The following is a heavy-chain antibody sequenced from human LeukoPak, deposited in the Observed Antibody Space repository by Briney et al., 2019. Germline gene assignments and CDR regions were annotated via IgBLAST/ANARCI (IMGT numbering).Heavy chain of an antibody. CDR2: IYYSGST. CDR1: GGSISSYY. J-gene: IGHJ3*02. Sequence: SETLSLTCTVSGGSISSYYWSWIRQPPGKGLEWIGYIYYSGSTNYNPSLKSRVTISVDTSKNQFSLKLSSVTAADTAVYYCARETGLLDAFDIWGQGTMVTVSS. CDR3: ARETGLLDAFDI. V-gene: IGHV4-59*01.